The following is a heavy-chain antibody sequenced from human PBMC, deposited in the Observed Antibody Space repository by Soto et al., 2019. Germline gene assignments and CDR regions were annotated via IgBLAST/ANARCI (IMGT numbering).Heavy chain of an antibody. V-gene: IGHV3-21*01. D-gene: IGHD3-10*01. CDR3: ARVLSGGHAFDI. CDR2: ISSGSSYI. CDR1: GFTFSSYS. Sequence: PGGSLRLSCAASGFTFSSYSMNWVRQAPGKGLEWVSSISSGSSYIYYADSVKGRFTISRDNAKNSLYLQMNSLRAEDTAVYYCARVLSGGHAFDIWGQGTMVTVSS. J-gene: IGHJ3*02.